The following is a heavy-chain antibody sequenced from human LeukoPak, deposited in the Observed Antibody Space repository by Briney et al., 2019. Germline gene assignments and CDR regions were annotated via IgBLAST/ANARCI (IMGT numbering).Heavy chain of an antibody. Sequence: SETLSLTCAVSGGSLSPHYWAWIRQPLGKGLEWIGEINNRGTTNYCPSLKGRVTISVDTSKNQFSLKLTSVTAADTAMYYCARVPLWWLTPFDYWGQGTLGTVSS. CDR2: INNRGTT. J-gene: IGHJ4*02. V-gene: IGHV4-34*01. CDR1: GGSLSPHY. D-gene: IGHD5-12*01. CDR3: ARVPLWWLTPFDY.